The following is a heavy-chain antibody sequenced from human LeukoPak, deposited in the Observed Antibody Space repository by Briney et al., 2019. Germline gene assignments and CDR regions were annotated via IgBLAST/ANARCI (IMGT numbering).Heavy chain of an antibody. CDR2: ISSDSGYI. CDR3: ARVHCSGRGCFQRYDGFHI. CDR1: GFIFSDYS. Sequence: GGSLRLSCAASGFIFSDYSMNWVRQAPGKGLEWVSSISSDSGYIYYADSVRGRFTVSRDNAKSSLFLQMNSLRDDDTAVYYCARVHCSGRGCFQRYDGFHIWGQGTVVTVS. J-gene: IGHJ3*02. D-gene: IGHD2-15*01. V-gene: IGHV3-21*01.